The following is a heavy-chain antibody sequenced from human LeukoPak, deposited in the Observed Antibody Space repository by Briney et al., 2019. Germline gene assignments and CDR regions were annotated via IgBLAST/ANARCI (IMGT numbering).Heavy chain of an antibody. CDR3: ARVASYGWDWFDP. J-gene: IGHJ5*02. V-gene: IGHV4-34*01. CDR1: GFTFSSYA. Sequence: PGGSLRLSCAASGFTFSSYAMSWVRQAPGQGLEWIGEINHTGSTNYNPSLNSRVTISVDTSKNQFSLKLSSGTAADTAVYYLARVASYGWDWFDPWGQGTLVTVSS. D-gene: IGHD5-18*01. CDR2: INHTGST.